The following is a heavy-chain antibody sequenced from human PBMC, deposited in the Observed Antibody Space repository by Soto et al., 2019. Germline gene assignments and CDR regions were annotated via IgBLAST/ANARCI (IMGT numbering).Heavy chain of an antibody. CDR2: ISSNGVGT. D-gene: IGHD6-6*01. Sequence: EVQLAESGGGLAQPGGSLRLSCAASGFTLSGYAMDWVRQAPGKGLEYVSGISSNGVGTYYANSVQGRFTISRDNSKNTVYLQMGSLRPEDMAVYYCATRARPDFYYIDVWGKGTTVTVSS. V-gene: IGHV3-64*01. CDR3: ATRARPDFYYIDV. CDR1: GFTLSGYA. J-gene: IGHJ6*03.